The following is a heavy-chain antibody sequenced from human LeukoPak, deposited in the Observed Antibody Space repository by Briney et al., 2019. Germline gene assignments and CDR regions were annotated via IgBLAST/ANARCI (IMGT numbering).Heavy chain of an antibody. V-gene: IGHV1-18*01. CDR3: ARDQVLGPMPDNFYDSSTYSVDY. Sequence: ASVKVSCKASGDTFTSYDFIWVRQAPGQGLEWMGWISAYNGNTNYAQKFQGRVTMTTDTSTSTAYMELRSLRFDDTAVYYCARDQVLGPMPDNFYDSSTYSVDYWGQGTLVTVSS. D-gene: IGHD3-22*01. CDR1: GDTFTSYD. CDR2: ISAYNGNT. J-gene: IGHJ4*02.